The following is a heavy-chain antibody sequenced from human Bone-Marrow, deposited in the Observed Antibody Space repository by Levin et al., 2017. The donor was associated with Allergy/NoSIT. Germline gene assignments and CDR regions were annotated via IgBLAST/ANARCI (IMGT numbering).Heavy chain of an antibody. CDR1: GYSFTSYY. CDR3: ARRTTGFGWDV. D-gene: IGHD4-17*01. V-gene: IGHV5-51*01. J-gene: IGHJ4*02. CDR2: IYPGDSDI. Sequence: GESLKISCQASGYSFTSYYIAWVRQMPGKGLEWMGIIYPGDSDIRYNPSFQGQVIISADNSITTAYLQWSSLKASDTAMYYCARRTTGFGWDVWGQGTQVTVSS.